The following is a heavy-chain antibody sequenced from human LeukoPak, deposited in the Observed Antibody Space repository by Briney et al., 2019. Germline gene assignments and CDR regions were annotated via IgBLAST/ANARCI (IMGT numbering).Heavy chain of an antibody. CDR3: ARDETGVGSGGIDF. CDR2: ISSGGSTI. CDR1: GFTFSSYS. Sequence: GGSLRLSCAASGFTFSSYSINWVRQAPGRGLVWVAYISSGGSTIYYADSVRGRFTISRDSARDSVYLQMNSLRDEDTAVYYCARDETGVGSGGIDFWGQGTLVTVSS. D-gene: IGHD2-8*02. J-gene: IGHJ4*02. V-gene: IGHV3-48*02.